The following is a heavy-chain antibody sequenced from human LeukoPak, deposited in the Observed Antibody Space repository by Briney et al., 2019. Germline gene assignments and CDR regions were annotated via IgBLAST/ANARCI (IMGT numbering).Heavy chain of an antibody. CDR2: ISWNSGSI. D-gene: IGHD2-2*01. CDR3: AKDFSRYCSSTSCSPFDY. V-gene: IGHV3-9*01. CDR1: GFTLDDYA. J-gene: IGHJ4*02. Sequence: GGSLRLSCAASGFTLDDYAMHWVRQAPGKGLEWVSGISWNSGSIGYADSVKGRFTISRDNAKNSLYLQVNSLRAEDTALYYCAKDFSRYCSSTSCSPFDYWGQGTLVTVSS.